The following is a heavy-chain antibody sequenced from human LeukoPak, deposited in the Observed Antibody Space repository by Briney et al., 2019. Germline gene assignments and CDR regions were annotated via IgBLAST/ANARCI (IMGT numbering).Heavy chain of an antibody. CDR3: ARWRNDGMDV. CDR2: INPNSGGT. CDR1: GYTFTGYY. V-gene: IGHV1-2*02. D-gene: IGHD1-1*01. J-gene: IGHJ6*02. Sequence: ASVTVSCKASGYTFTGYYMHWVRQAPGQGLEWMGWINPNSGGTNYAQKFQGSVTMTRDTSISTAYMELSRLRSDDTAVYSCARWRNDGMDVWGQGTTVTVSS.